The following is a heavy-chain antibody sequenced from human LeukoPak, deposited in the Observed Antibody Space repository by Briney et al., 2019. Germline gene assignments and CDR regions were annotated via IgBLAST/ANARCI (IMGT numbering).Heavy chain of an antibody. CDR1: GFTFSSYA. CDR3: AKPRARSWYSDY. V-gene: IGHV3-23*01. Sequence: GASLRLSCAASGFTFSSYAMSWVRQAPGKGLEWASAISGSGGSTYYADSVKGRFTISRDNSKNTLYLQMNSLRAEDTAVYYCAKPRARSWYSDYWGQGTLVTVSS. D-gene: IGHD6-13*01. J-gene: IGHJ4*02. CDR2: ISGSGGST.